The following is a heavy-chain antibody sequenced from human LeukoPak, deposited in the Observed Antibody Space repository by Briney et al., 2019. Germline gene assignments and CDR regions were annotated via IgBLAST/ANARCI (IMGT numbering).Heavy chain of an antibody. D-gene: IGHD3-22*01. J-gene: IGHJ4*02. V-gene: IGHV4-34*01. Sequence: SETLSLTCAVSGGSFSGYYWSWIRQPPGKGLEWIGEINHSGSTNYNPSLKSRVTISVDTSKNQFSLKLRSVTAADTAVYYCARNYDSSGYYWSKQYYFDYWGQGTLVTVSS. CDR3: ARNYDSSGYYWSKQYYFDY. CDR2: INHSGST. CDR1: GGSFSGYY.